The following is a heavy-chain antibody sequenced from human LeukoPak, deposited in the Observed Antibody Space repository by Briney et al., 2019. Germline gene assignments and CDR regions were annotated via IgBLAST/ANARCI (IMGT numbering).Heavy chain of an antibody. CDR3: AEGGYGGYCRRWAD. V-gene: IGHV3-64*01. CDR1: GFTFSNYA. J-gene: IGHJ4*02. Sequence: GGSLRLSCAASGFTFSNYAMHWVRQAPGKGLEYVSAISSNGGTTYYANSVKGRFTISRDNSKITLYLQMNSLRAADTDVYYCAEGGYGGYCRRWADWGQGTLVTVSS. CDR2: ISSNGGTT. D-gene: IGHD2-21*01.